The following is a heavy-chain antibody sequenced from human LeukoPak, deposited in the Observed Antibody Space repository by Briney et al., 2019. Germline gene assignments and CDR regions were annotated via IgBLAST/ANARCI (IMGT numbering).Heavy chain of an antibody. CDR1: GYTFTGYY. D-gene: IGHD2-21*02. CDR3: ARWDTMLTVDAFDI. J-gene: IGHJ3*02. CDR2: TNPNSGGT. Sequence: ASVKVSCKASGYTFTGYYMHWVRQAPGQGLEWMGWTNPNSGGTNYAQKFQGRVTMTRDTSISTAYMELSRLRSDDTAVYYCARWDTMLTVDAFDIWGQGTMVTVSS. V-gene: IGHV1-2*02.